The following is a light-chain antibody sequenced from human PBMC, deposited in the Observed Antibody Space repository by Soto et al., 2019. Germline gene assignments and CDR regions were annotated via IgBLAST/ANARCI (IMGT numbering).Light chain of an antibody. Sequence: EIVLTQSPGTLSLSPGERATLSCRASQTMRSSHLAWYQQKPGQAPRLLIYGASTRTFDVPDRFSGSGSGTNFTLTISRLEPEDFAVYYCQQRSNWLPLTFGGGTKVDIK. CDR2: GAS. CDR1: QTMRSSH. CDR3: QQRSNWLPLT. V-gene: IGKV3D-20*02. J-gene: IGKJ4*01.